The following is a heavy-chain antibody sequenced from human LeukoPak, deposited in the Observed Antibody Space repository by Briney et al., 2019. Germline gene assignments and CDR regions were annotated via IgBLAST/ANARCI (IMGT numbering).Heavy chain of an antibody. J-gene: IGHJ6*02. D-gene: IGHD3-16*01. CDR2: ISSSSSYI. Sequence: GSLRLSCAASGFIFSTYTKNWVRQAPEKGLEWVSSISSSSSYIYYADSVKGRFTISRDNAKNSLYLQMNSPRAEDTAVYHCARDWGDGMDVWGQGTTVTV. CDR3: ARDWGDGMDV. CDR1: GFIFSTYT. V-gene: IGHV3-21*01.